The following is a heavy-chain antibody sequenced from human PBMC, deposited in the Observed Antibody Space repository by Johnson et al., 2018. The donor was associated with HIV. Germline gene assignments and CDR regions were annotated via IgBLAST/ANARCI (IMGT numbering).Heavy chain of an antibody. D-gene: IGHD1-26*01. CDR3: ARDREVGARSGAFDI. CDR2: IYSGGST. V-gene: IGHV3-66*01. J-gene: IGHJ3*02. Sequence: VQLVESGGGVVQPGGSLRLSCAASGFTVSSNYMSWVRQAPGKGLEWVSVIYSGGSTYYADSVKGRFTISRDNSKNTLYLQMNSLRAEDTALYYCARDREVGARSGAFDIWGQGTMVTVSS. CDR1: GFTVSSNY.